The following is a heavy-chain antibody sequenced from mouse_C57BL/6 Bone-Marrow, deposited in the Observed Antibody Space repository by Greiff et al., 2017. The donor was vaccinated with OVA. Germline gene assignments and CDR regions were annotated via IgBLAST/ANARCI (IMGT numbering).Heavy chain of an antibody. CDR2: INYAGSST. D-gene: IGHD2-3*01. CDR1: GFTFSDYY. V-gene: IGHV5-16*01. Sequence: EVKLVESEGGLVQPGSSMKLSCTASGFTFSDYYMAWVRQVPEKGLEWVANINYAGSSTYYLDSLKSSFIISRANAKNILYLQMIRLKSEDTATYYCARESRWLLRVFEVWGTGTTVTVSS. CDR3: ARESRWLLRVFEV. J-gene: IGHJ1*03.